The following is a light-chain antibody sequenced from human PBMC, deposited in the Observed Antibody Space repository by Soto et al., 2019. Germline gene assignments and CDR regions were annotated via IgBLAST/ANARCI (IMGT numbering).Light chain of an antibody. Sequence: QSALTQPPSASGSPGQSVTISCTGTSSDVGGYNSVSWYQQHPGKAPKLLIYEVSKRPSGVPDRFSASKSDNTASLTVSGLQAEDEADYYCCSYAGSKNLVFGGGTKLTVL. CDR3: CSYAGSKNLV. CDR1: SSDVGGYNS. J-gene: IGLJ2*01. V-gene: IGLV2-8*01. CDR2: EVS.